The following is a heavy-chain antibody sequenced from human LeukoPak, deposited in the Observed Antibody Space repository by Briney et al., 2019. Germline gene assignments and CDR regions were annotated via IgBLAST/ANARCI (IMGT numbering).Heavy chain of an antibody. V-gene: IGHV4-59*08. J-gene: IGHJ4*02. CDR3: ARQLGSTTNFDY. D-gene: IGHD2/OR15-2a*01. CDR1: GGSISSYY. CDR2: IYYSGST. Sequence: SETLSLTCTVSGGSISSYYWSWIRQPPGKGLEWIGYIYYSGSTNYNPSLKSRVTISVDTSKNQFSLKLSSVTAADTAVYYCARQLGSTTNFDYWGQGTLVTVSS.